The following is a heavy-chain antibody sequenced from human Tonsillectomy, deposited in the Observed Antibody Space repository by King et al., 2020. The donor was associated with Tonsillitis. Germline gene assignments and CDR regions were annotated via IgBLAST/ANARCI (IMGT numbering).Heavy chain of an antibody. CDR1: GLTVSSNY. CDR2: IYSGGTT. D-gene: IGHD3-10*01. J-gene: IGHJ5*02. Sequence: VQLVESGGGLVQPGGSLRLSCAASGLTVSSNYMSWVRQAPGKGLEWVSVIYSGGTTYYADSVKGRFTISRHNSKNTLYLQMNSLRAEDTAVYYCAREVRVRGVDNWFDPWGQGTLVTVSS. V-gene: IGHV3-53*04. CDR3: AREVRVRGVDNWFDP.